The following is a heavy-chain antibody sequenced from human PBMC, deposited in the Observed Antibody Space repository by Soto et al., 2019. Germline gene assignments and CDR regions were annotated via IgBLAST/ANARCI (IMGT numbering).Heavy chain of an antibody. CDR1: GDSISSGSY. J-gene: IGHJ4*03. V-gene: IGHV4-38-2*02. D-gene: IGHD6-19*01. CDR2: IYHGGTT. CDR3: ARVHVMVVAGSTFDY. Sequence: PSETLSLTXTVSGDSISSGSYWGWIRQPPGEGPEWIASIYHGGTTFYNPSLKSRISISVDTSKNQFSLRLTSVTAADTATYYCARVHVMVVAGSTFDYWGPGTLVTVSS.